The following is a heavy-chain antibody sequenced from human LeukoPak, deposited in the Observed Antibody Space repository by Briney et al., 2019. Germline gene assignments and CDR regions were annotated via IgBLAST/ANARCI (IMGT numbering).Heavy chain of an antibody. CDR2: INSDGSSA. Sequence: GGSLRLSCAASGFTFSSYWIPWVRQAPGKGLVWVSHINSDGSSATYADSVKGRLTISRDNAKNTVYLQMNSLRAEDTAVYYCARGGVGCFDYWGQGALVTVSS. CDR3: ARGGVGCFDY. V-gene: IGHV3-74*01. J-gene: IGHJ4*02. D-gene: IGHD6-19*01. CDR1: GFTFSSYW.